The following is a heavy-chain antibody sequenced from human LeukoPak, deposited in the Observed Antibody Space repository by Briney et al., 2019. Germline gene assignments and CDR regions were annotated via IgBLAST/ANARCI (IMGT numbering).Heavy chain of an antibody. Sequence: GSLRLSCAASGFIVNSNYMIWVRQAPAKGLEWVSVIYSGGTTYYADSVRGRFTISRDNSKNTLYLQTDSLRAEDTAVYYCAIGHYPDASCAGDCYYSYWGQGTLVTVSS. V-gene: IGHV3-53*01. CDR2: IYSGGTT. D-gene: IGHD2-21*02. CDR3: AIGHYPDASCAGDCYYSY. CDR1: GFIVNSNY. J-gene: IGHJ4*02.